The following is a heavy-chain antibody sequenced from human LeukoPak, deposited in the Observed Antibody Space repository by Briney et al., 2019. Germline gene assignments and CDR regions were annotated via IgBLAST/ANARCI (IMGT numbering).Heavy chain of an antibody. CDR2: IYYSGST. V-gene: IGHV4-39*01. CDR3: ATNYCSGGSCYSEGAFDI. Sequence: SETLSLTCTVSGGSISSSSYYWGWIRQPPGKGLEWIGSIYYSGSTYYNPSLKSRVTISVDTSKNQFSLKLSSVTAVDTAVYYCATNYCSGGSCYSEGAFDIWGQGTMVTVSS. J-gene: IGHJ3*02. CDR1: GGSISSSSYY. D-gene: IGHD2-15*01.